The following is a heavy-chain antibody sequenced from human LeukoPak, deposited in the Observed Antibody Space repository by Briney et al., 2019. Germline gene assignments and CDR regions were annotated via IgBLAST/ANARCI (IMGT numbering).Heavy chain of an antibody. CDR1: GFTFSSYA. CDR2: ISGSGGST. Sequence: GGSLSLYCAASGFTFSSYAMRWVRQAPGKGLEWVSAISGSGGSTYYADSVKGRFTISRDNSKNTLYLQMNSLRAEDTAVYYCANDGGYYDSSALGAFDVWGQGTMVTVSS. J-gene: IGHJ3*01. CDR3: ANDGGYYDSSALGAFDV. D-gene: IGHD3-22*01. V-gene: IGHV3-23*01.